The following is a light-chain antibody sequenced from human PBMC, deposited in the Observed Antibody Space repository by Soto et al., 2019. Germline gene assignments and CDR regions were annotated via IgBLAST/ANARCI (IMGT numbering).Light chain of an antibody. V-gene: IGKV3-15*01. CDR2: AAS. J-gene: IGKJ5*01. Sequence: EIVMTQSPATLSVSPGERATLSCRASQSVSSNLAWYQQKPGQAPRLLIYAASTRGTGFPARFSGSGFGTECNLTIYGLQSEESAVYYCQQYSNWPPITFGQGTRLEIK. CDR1: QSVSSN. CDR3: QQYSNWPPIT.